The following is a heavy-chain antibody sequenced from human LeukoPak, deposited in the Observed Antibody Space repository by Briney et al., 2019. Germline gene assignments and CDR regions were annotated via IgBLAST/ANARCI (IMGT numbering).Heavy chain of an antibody. Sequence: ASVKVSCKASGYTFTGYYMHWVRQAPGQGLEWMGWINPNSGGTKYAQTLQGRDNMTRDTSISAAYMELRRLRSDDTAVYYCERDLDIVVVAAPNWFDPWGQGTLVTVSS. V-gene: IGHV1-2*02. J-gene: IGHJ5*02. CDR1: GYTFTGYY. D-gene: IGHD2-2*03. CDR2: INPNSGGT. CDR3: ERDLDIVVVAAPNWFDP.